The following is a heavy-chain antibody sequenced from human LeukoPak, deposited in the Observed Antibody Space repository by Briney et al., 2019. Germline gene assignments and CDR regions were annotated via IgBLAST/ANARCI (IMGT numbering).Heavy chain of an antibody. CDR2: ISYDGSK. Sequence: GGSLRLSCAASGFTFSSYGMHWVRQAPGKGLEWVAVISYDGSKYYADSVKGRFTISRDNSKNTLYLQMNSLRAEDTAVYYCAVLGATFATERRRAFDIWGQGTMVTVSS. CDR3: AVLGATFATERRRAFDI. V-gene: IGHV3-30*03. D-gene: IGHD1-26*01. CDR1: GFTFSSYG. J-gene: IGHJ3*02.